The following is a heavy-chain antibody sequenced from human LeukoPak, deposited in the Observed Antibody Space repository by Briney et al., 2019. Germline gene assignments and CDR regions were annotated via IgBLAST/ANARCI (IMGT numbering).Heavy chain of an antibody. CDR3: AEESGPYYYYYYYMDV. V-gene: IGHV3-23*01. CDR1: GFTFSSYA. J-gene: IGHJ6*03. CDR2: ISGSGGST. D-gene: IGHD3-10*01. Sequence: GGSLRLSCAASGFTFSSYAMGWVRQAPGKGLEWVSAISGSGGSTYYADSVKGRFTISRDNSKNTLYLQMNSLRAEDTAVYYCAEESGPYYYYYYYMDVWGKGTTVTVSS.